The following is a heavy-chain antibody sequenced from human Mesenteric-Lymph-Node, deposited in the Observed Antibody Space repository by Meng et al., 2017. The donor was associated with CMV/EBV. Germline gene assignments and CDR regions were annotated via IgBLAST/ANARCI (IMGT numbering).Heavy chain of an antibody. D-gene: IGHD6-19*01. Sequence: ASVKVSCKASGYTFTSYDINWVRQATGQGLEWMGWMNPNSGNTGYAQKFQGRVTMTRNTSTSTAYMELSSLRSDDTAVYYCARESIAVAGRRRMGLYYFDYWGQGTLVTVSS. CDR1: GYTFTSYD. V-gene: IGHV1-8*01. CDR3: ARESIAVAGRRRMGLYYFDY. J-gene: IGHJ4*02. CDR2: MNPNSGNT.